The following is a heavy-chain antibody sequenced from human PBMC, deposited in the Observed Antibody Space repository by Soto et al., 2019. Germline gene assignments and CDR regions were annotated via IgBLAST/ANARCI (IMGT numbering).Heavy chain of an antibody. Sequence: QLQLQESGPGLVKPSETLSLTCTVSGGSISSTSYYWGWIRQPPGKGLEWIGSIYYSGSTHYKTSLKSRVTISVDTSKNQFSLKLSSVTAADTAVYYCARHLGWQGPYGDYLYYFDYWGQGTLVTVSS. CDR3: ARHLGWQGPYGDYLYYFDY. V-gene: IGHV4-39*01. CDR1: GGSISSTSYY. D-gene: IGHD4-17*01. J-gene: IGHJ4*02. CDR2: IYYSGST.